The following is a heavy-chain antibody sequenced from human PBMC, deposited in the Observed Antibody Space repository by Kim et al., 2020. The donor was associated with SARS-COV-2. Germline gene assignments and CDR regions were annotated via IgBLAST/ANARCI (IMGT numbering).Heavy chain of an antibody. Sequence: GGSLRLSCTASGFTFSSYAMSWVRQAPGKGLEWVSVIYSGGSSTYYADSVKGRFTISRDNSKNTLYLQMNSLRAEDTAVYYCAKVDCAGDCYPYYFDFWGQGNLVTVSS. CDR1: GFTFSSYA. V-gene: IGHV3-23*03. J-gene: IGHJ4*02. D-gene: IGHD2-21*02. CDR2: IYSGGSST. CDR3: AKVDCAGDCYPYYFDF.